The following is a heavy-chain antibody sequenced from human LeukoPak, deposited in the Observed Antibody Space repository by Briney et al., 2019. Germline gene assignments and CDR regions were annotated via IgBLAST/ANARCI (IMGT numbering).Heavy chain of an antibody. CDR2: INPNSGGT. V-gene: IGHV1-2*02. D-gene: IGHD3-10*01. CDR3: ASSRITMVRGYYFDY. J-gene: IGHJ4*02. CDR1: GYTFTGYY. Sequence: GASVTVSCKASGYTFTGYYMHWVRQAPGQGLEWMGWINPNSGGTNYAQKFQGRVTMTRDTSISTAYMELSRLRSDDTAVYYCASSRITMVRGYYFDYWGQGTLVTVSS.